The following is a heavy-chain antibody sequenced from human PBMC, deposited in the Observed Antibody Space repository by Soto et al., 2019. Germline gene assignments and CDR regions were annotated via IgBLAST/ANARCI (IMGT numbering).Heavy chain of an antibody. CDR1: GSTFSSYG. CDR2: ISFDGNDQ. CDR3: AKSRGGSSWYEGDS. J-gene: IGHJ4*02. Sequence: QVQLVESGGGVVQPGRSLRLSCAASGSTFSSYGMQWVRQAPGRGLEWVAVISFDGNDQYYADSMKGRFTISRDNSKNTLYLQMNSLRLEVTAVYFCAKSRGGSSWYEGDSWGQGTLVTVSS. D-gene: IGHD6-13*01. V-gene: IGHV3-30*18.